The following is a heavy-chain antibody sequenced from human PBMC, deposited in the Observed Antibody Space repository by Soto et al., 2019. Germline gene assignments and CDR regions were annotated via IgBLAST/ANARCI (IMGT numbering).Heavy chain of an antibody. V-gene: IGHV1-69*06. Sequence: QVQLVQSGAEVKKPGSSVKVSCKASGGTFSSYAISWVRQAPGQGLEWMGGIIPIFGTANYAQKLQGRVTMTTDTSTSTAYMELRSLRSDDTAVYYCARALLTRMTTVIHWFDPWGQGTLVTVSS. CDR2: IIPIFGTA. J-gene: IGHJ5*02. CDR3: ARALLTRMTTVIHWFDP. CDR1: GGTFSSYA. D-gene: IGHD4-4*01.